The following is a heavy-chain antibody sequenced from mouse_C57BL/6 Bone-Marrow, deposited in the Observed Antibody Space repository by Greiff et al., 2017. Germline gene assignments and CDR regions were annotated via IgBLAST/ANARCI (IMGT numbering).Heavy chain of an antibody. V-gene: IGHV1-85*01. Sequence: QVQLQQSGPELVKPGASVKLSCKASGYTFTSYDINWVKQRPGQGLEWIGWIYPRDGSTKYNEKFKGKATLTVDTSSSTAYMELHSLTSEDSAVYFCARSDYGSSYVGLYWYFDVWGTGTTVTVSS. CDR2: IYPRDGST. J-gene: IGHJ1*03. CDR1: GYTFTSYD. D-gene: IGHD1-1*01. CDR3: ARSDYGSSYVGLYWYFDV.